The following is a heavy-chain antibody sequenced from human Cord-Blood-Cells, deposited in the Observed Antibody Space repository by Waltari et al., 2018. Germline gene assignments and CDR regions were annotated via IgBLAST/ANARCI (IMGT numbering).Heavy chain of an antibody. V-gene: IGHV1-3*01. Sequence: QVQLVQSGAEVKKPGASVKVSCKASGYTFTSYAMHWVRQAPGQRLEWMGWINAGNGNTKYSQKFQGRVTITRDTSASTAYMELSSLRSEDMAVYYCARDSSSWYWFDPWGQGTLVTVSS. CDR3: ARDSSSWYWFDP. CDR2: INAGNGNT. CDR1: GYTFTSYA. J-gene: IGHJ5*02. D-gene: IGHD6-13*01.